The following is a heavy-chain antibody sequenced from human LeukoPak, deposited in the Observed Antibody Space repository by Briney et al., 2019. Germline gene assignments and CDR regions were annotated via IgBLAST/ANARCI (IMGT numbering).Heavy chain of an antibody. Sequence: GRSLTLSCAASGFTFSSYAVHWVRQAPGKGLEWVAVISVGGNNKYYADSVKGRFTISRDNSKNTLYLQMNSLRAEDTAVYYCANPYDYGDLNWGQGTLVTVSS. CDR2: ISVGGNNK. CDR3: ANPYDYGDLN. CDR1: GFTFSSYA. V-gene: IGHV3-30-3*01. J-gene: IGHJ4*02. D-gene: IGHD4-17*01.